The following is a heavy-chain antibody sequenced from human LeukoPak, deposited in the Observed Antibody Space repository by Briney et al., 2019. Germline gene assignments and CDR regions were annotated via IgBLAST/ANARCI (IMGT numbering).Heavy chain of an antibody. CDR2: ISGDGVTT. CDR3: VGDGRDGYNIYFHH. Sequence: GGSLRLSCSASGFTFSISAMHWVRQAPGKGLRYVSVISGDGVTTSYADFVKGRFTISRDNSKNTVYLQMSSLRAEDTAVYYCVGDGRDGYNIYFHHWGQGTLVTVSS. CDR1: GFTFSISA. J-gene: IGHJ1*01. D-gene: IGHD5-24*01. V-gene: IGHV3-64D*06.